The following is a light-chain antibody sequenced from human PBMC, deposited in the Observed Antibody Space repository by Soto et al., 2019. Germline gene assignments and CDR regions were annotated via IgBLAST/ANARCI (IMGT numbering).Light chain of an antibody. J-gene: IGLJ1*01. V-gene: IGLV1-44*01. CDR3: AAWDDILNGYV. CDR1: SSNIESNT. Sequence: QSLLDQPPSSSRTPGQRVTISCSGSSSNIESNTVTWYQQLPGTAPKLVIYSNYDRPSGVPDRFSGSTSGTSASLVIRGLQSEDEADYYCAAWDDILNGYVFGGGTKVTVL. CDR2: SNY.